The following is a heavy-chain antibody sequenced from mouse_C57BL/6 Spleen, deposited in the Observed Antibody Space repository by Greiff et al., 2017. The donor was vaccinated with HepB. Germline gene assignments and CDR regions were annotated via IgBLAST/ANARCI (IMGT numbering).Heavy chain of an antibody. CDR2: SRNKANDYTT. D-gene: IGHD1-1*01. Sequence: EVMLVESGGGLVQSGRSLRLSCATSGFTFSDFYMEWVRQAPGKGLEWIAASRNKANDYTTEYSASVKGRFIVSRDTSQSILYLQMNALRAEDTAIYYCARDAHYYGSSYSYFDVWGTGTTVTVSS. V-gene: IGHV7-1*01. J-gene: IGHJ1*03. CDR3: ARDAHYYGSSYSYFDV. CDR1: GFTFSDFY.